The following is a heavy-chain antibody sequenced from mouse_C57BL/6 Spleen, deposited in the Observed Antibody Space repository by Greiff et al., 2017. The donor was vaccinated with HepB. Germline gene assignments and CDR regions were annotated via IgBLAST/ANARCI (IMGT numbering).Heavy chain of an antibody. D-gene: IGHD2-5*01. CDR2: IDPSDSYT. CDR1: GYTFTSYW. CDR3: ARAYYSNYASFDY. Sequence: QVQLQQSGAELVKPGASVKLSCKASGYTFTSYWMQWVKQRPGQGLEWIGEIDPSDSYTNYNQKFKGKATLTVDTSSSTAYMQLSSLTSEDSAVYYCARAYYSNYASFDYWGQGTSVTVSS. V-gene: IGHV1-50*01. J-gene: IGHJ4*01.